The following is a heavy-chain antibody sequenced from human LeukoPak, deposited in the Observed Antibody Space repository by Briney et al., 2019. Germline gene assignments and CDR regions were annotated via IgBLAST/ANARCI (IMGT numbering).Heavy chain of an antibody. Sequence: GRSLRLSCAASGFTFSSYAMHWVRQAPGKGLEWVAVISYDGSNKYYADSVKGRFTISRDNSKNTLYLQMNSLRAEDTAAYYCASGDYYDSSAEWGQGTLVTVSS. J-gene: IGHJ4*02. V-gene: IGHV3-30*01. D-gene: IGHD3-22*01. CDR2: ISYDGSNK. CDR3: ASGDYYDSSAE. CDR1: GFTFSSYA.